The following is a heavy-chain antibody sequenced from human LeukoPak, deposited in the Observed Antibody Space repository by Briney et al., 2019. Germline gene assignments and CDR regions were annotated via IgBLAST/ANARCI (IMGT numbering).Heavy chain of an antibody. CDR3: ARDFSGDYYDSSGYYDFGIDY. D-gene: IGHD3-22*01. Sequence: PGGSLRLSCAASGFTLSSYSMNWVRQAPGKGLEWVSSISSSSSYIYYADSVKGRFTISRDNAKNSLYLQMNSLRAEDTAVYYGARDFSGDYYDSSGYYDFGIDYWGQGTLVTVSS. V-gene: IGHV3-21*01. CDR1: GFTLSSYS. CDR2: ISSSSSYI. J-gene: IGHJ4*02.